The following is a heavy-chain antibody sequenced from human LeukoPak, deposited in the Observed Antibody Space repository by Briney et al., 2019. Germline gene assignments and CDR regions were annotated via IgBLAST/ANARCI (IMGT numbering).Heavy chain of an antibody. D-gene: IGHD6-19*01. CDR2: IQHDGSEK. J-gene: IGHJ6*02. Sequence: GGSLRLSCAASGFTFSSYWMSWVRQAPGKGLEWVANIQHDGSEKNYIDSVQGRFTISRDNAKTSLYLQMNSLRAEDTAVYYCARDSTVATYYGVDVWGQGTTVTVSS. V-gene: IGHV3-7*01. CDR1: GFTFSSYW. CDR3: ARDSTVATYYGVDV.